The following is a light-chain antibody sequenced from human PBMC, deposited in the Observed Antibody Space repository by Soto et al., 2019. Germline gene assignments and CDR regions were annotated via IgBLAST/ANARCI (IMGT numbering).Light chain of an antibody. CDR2: EVS. J-gene: IGLJ1*01. CDR3: KSDTGSSTRFV. CDR1: SSDVGAYNY. Sequence: QSALTQPASVSGSPGQSVTISCTGTSSDVGAYNYVSWYQQHPGKAPKLTIYEVSNRPSGVSNRFSGSTSGNTASLTISGLQAEDEADYYCKSDTGSSTRFVFGTGTKLTVL. V-gene: IGLV2-14*01.